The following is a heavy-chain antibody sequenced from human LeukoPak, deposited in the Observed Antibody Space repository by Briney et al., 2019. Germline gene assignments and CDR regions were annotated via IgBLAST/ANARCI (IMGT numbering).Heavy chain of an antibody. Sequence: PGGSLRLSCAASGFTFSSYAMHWVRQAPGEGLEYVSAISSNGGSTYYANSVKGRFTISRDNSKNTLYLQMGSLKAEDMAVYYCARGFRAHHYYYMDVWGKGTTVTVSS. V-gene: IGHV3-64*01. D-gene: IGHD2-21*01. CDR1: GFTFSSYA. CDR3: ARGFRAHHYYYMDV. CDR2: ISSNGGST. J-gene: IGHJ6*03.